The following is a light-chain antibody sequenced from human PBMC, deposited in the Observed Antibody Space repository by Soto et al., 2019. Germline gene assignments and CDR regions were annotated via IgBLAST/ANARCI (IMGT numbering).Light chain of an antibody. V-gene: IGLV2-14*02. CDR1: STDIGTYSR. CDR2: DVT. J-gene: IGLJ1*01. CDR3: FSYTSSGTYV. Sequence: QSALTQPASVSGSPGQSITISCTGTSTDIGTYSRVSWYLQYPGKAPKLMIYDVTKRPSGVSNRFSGSRSGSTASLTISGLQAEDETDYYCFSYTSSGTYVFGTGTKLTVL.